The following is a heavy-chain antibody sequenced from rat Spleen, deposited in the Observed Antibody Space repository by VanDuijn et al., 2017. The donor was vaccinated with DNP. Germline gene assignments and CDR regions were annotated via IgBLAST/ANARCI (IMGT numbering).Heavy chain of an antibody. CDR1: GFIFSNYW. D-gene: IGHD1-7*01. J-gene: IGHJ2*01. CDR3: SRDGPPYYGVPFDY. Sequence: EVQLVESGGGLVQPGRSMKLSCTASGFIFSNYWMTWIRQAPKKGLEWVATIIYDGSRTYYSDSVKGRFSISRDNAKSTLYLQVNSLRSEDTATYLCSRDGPPYYGVPFDYWGQGVMVTVSS. V-gene: IGHV5-22*01. CDR2: IIYDGSRT.